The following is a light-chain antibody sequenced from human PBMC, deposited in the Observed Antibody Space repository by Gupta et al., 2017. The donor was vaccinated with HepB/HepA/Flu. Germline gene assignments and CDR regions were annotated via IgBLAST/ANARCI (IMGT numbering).Light chain of an antibody. Sequence: QSALTQPASVSGSPGQSITISCTGTSSDVGRYNYVSWYQQYPGKAPKLRIYDVSNRPSGVSNRFSGSKSGNTASLTISGLQAEDEADYYCSSYTSSNTWVFGGGSKLTVL. CDR1: SSDVGRYNY. CDR2: DVS. CDR3: SSYTSSNTWV. J-gene: IGLJ3*02. V-gene: IGLV2-14*01.